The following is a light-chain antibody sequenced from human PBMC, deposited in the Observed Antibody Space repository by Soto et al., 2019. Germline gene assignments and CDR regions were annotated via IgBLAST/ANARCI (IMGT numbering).Light chain of an antibody. CDR1: HDIRDF. CDR2: DAS. J-gene: IGKJ3*01. V-gene: IGKV1-33*01. CDR3: QKYDDVPQ. Sequence: DIQVTQSPSSLSASLGDRVSITCRASHDIRDFLAWYQQKPGKAPNLLIYDASHLETGVPSRFSGSGSGTYFTLTISSLQPEDIATYYCQKYDDVPQFGPGTKVDF.